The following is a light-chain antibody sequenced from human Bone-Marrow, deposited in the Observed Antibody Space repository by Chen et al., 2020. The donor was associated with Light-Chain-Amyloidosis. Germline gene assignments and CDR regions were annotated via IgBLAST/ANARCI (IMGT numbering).Light chain of an antibody. CDR2: DVS. V-gene: IGLV2-14*03. Sequence: QSALTQPASVSGSPGQTITISCTGTSTDVGGYNYVSWYQQHPGKAPKLMIYDVSTRPSGVSSRFSGSKSGNTASLTISGLQAEEEADYYCSSYTASSFYVFGTATTVTVL. CDR1: STDVGGYNY. J-gene: IGLJ1*01. CDR3: SSYTASSFYV.